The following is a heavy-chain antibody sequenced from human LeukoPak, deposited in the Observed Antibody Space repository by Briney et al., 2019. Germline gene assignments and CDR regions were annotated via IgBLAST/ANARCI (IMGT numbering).Heavy chain of an antibody. D-gene: IGHD3-3*01. CDR1: GYTFSSYA. CDR2: ISGSGGST. J-gene: IGHJ6*01. CDR3: AKGGIGRITIFGVVIDPLDV. V-gene: IGHV3-23*01. Sequence: GGSLRLSCAASGYTFSSYAMSWVRQAPGKGLEWVSAISGSGGSTYYADSVKGRFTISRDNSKNTLYLQMNSLRAEDTAVYYCAKGGIGRITIFGVVIDPLDVWGKGPRSPSPQ.